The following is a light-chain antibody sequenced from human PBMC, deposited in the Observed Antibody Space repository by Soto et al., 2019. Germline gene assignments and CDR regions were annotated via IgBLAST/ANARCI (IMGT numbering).Light chain of an antibody. CDR1: QSVSSSY. J-gene: IGKJ1*01. Sequence: EIVLTQSPGTLSFSPVERAALXCRPSQSVSSSYLAWYQQKPGQAPRLLIYGASSRATGIPDRFSGSGSGTDFTLTISRLEPEDFAVYYCQQHGSSPETFGQGTKVDIK. CDR3: QQHGSSPET. CDR2: GAS. V-gene: IGKV3-20*01.